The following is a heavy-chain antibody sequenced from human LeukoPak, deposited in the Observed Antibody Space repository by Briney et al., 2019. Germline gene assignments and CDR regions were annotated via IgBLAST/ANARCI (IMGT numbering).Heavy chain of an antibody. CDR1: GYTFTSYG. CDR2: ISAYNGNT. J-gene: IGHJ5*02. Sequence: ASVKVSCKASGYTFTSYGISWVRQAPGQGLEWMGWISAYNGNTNYAQKLQGRVTMTTDTSTSTAYMELRSLRSDDTAVYYCARDAVLMVYASRWFDPWGQGTLVTVFS. CDR3: ARDAVLMVYASRWFDP. D-gene: IGHD2-8*01. V-gene: IGHV1-18*01.